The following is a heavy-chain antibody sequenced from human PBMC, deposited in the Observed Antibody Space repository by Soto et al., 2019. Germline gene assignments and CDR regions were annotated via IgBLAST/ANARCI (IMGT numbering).Heavy chain of an antibody. CDR1: GGTFSSYT. V-gene: IGHV1-69*02. D-gene: IGHD2-2*01. CDR2: IIPILGIA. CDR3: ASVPRYCSSTSCYPGIAVDTHAFDI. J-gene: IGHJ3*02. Sequence: QVQLVQSGAEVKKPGSSVKVSCKASGGTFSSYTISWVRQAPGQGLEWMGRIIPILGIANYAQKFQGRVTITADKSTSTAYMELSSLRSEDTAVYYCASVPRYCSSTSCYPGIAVDTHAFDIWGQGTMVTVSS.